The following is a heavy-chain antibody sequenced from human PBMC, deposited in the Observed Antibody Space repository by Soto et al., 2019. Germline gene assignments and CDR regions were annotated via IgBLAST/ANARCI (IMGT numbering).Heavy chain of an antibody. V-gene: IGHV4-31*03. D-gene: IGHD5-12*01. Sequence: SETLSLTCTVSGDSIGSGAYYWTWIRQHPGKGLAWIGYVYSTGRTYYNPSLESRVSISVDTSKNQFSLKLTSVTAADTAVYYCARGHGYNAYYFDYWGQGALVTVSS. J-gene: IGHJ4*02. CDR2: VYSTGRT. CDR1: GDSIGSGAYY. CDR3: ARGHGYNAYYFDY.